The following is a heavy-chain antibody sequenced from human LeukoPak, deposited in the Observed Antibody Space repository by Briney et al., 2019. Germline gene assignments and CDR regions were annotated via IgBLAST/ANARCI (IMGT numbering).Heavy chain of an antibody. J-gene: IGHJ4*02. V-gene: IGHV3-7*01. Sequence: GGSLRLSCAASGFTFSDYWMTWVRQAPGKGLEWVANIKGDGSEKYYVDSVKGRFTISRDNAKNSLYLQMNSLRAEDTAVYYCASQRRDGDRWVDYWGQGTLVTVSS. D-gene: IGHD5-24*01. CDR3: ASQRRDGDRWVDY. CDR2: IKGDGSEK. CDR1: GFTFSDYW.